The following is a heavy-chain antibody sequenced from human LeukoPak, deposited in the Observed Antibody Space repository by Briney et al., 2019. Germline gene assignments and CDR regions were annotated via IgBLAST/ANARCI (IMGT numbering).Heavy chain of an antibody. J-gene: IGHJ3*02. CDR1: GYTLTSYF. CDR3: ARDQDWNYAFDI. D-gene: IGHD1-7*01. Sequence: RASVKVSCKASGYTLTSYFIHWVRQAPGHGLEWMGIINTSGVSTRYAQEFQGRGTMTRDTSTSTVYMELSSLRSEDTAVYYCARDQDWNYAFDIWGQGTMVTVSS. CDR2: INTSGVST. V-gene: IGHV1-46*01.